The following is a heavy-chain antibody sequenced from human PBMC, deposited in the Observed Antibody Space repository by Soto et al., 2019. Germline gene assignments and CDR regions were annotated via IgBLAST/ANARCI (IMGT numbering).Heavy chain of an antibody. V-gene: IGHV4-30-2*01. CDR2: IHHSGST. D-gene: IGHD1-1*01. CDR1: GGSISSGGYS. CDR3: ARGRGNWYYYYGMDV. J-gene: IGHJ6*02. Sequence: PSETLSLTCAVSGGSISSGGYSWGWIRQPPGKGLEWIGYIHHSGSTYYNPSLKSRVTISVDRSKNQFSLKLSSVTAADTAVYYCARGRGNWYYYYGMDVWGQGTTVTVSS.